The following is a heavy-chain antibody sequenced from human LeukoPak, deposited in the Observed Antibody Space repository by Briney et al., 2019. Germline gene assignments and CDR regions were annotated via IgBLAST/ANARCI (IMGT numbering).Heavy chain of an antibody. CDR1: GGSFSGYY. CDR2: INHSGST. D-gene: IGHD1-26*01. Sequence: PSETLSLTCAVYGGSFSGYYWSWIRQPPGKGLEWIGEINHSGSTNYNPSLKSRVTISVDTSKNQFSLKLSSVTAADTAVYYCARERRKQGWVGATSFDYWGQGTLVTVSS. J-gene: IGHJ4*02. CDR3: ARERRKQGWVGATSFDY. V-gene: IGHV4-34*01.